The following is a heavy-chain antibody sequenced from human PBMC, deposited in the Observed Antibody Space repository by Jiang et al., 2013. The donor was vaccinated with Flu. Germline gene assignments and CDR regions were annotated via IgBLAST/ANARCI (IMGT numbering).Heavy chain of an antibody. D-gene: IGHD6-25*01. CDR3: ARVPAAGIISPDPVDV. Sequence: SSYYWGWIRQPPGKGLEWIGSIYYSGSTYYNPSLKSRVTISVDTSKNQFSLKLASVTAADTAVYYCARVPAAGIISPDPVDVWGQGTTVTVSS. CDR2: IYYSGST. CDR1: SSYY. J-gene: IGHJ6*02. V-gene: IGHV4-39*01.